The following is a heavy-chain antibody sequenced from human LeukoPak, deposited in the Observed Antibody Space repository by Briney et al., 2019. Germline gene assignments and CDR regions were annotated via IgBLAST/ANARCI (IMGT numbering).Heavy chain of an antibody. J-gene: IGHJ4*02. CDR3: ATIKRGNIFGYFNF. D-gene: IGHD5-18*01. CDR1: GASMNTHY. Sequence: SETLSLTCAVSGASMNTHYWSWIRPPPGKGLEWIGYMLDTVTTKDNPSLKSRFTLSADTSKNQFSLRLTSVTAADTAVYYCATIKRGNIFGYFNFWGQGIPVTVSS. V-gene: IGHV4-59*11. CDR2: MLDTVTT.